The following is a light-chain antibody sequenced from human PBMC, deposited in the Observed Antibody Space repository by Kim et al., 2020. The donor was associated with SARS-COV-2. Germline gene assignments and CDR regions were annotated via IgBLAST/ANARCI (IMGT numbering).Light chain of an antibody. CDR1: QSVSSY. Sequence: SPGERAPLSCRASQSVSSYLAWYQQKPGQAPRLLIYDASNRATGIPARFSGSGSGTDFTLTISSLEPEDFAVYYCQQRSNWPPRTFGQGTKVDIK. V-gene: IGKV3-11*01. CDR3: QQRSNWPPRT. J-gene: IGKJ1*01. CDR2: DAS.